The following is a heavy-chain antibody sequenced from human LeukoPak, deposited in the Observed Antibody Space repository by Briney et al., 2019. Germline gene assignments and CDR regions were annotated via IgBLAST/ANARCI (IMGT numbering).Heavy chain of an antibody. V-gene: IGHV3-21*04. CDR1: GLTFTTYS. Sequence: PGGSLRLSCAASGLTFTTYSMNWVRQAPGKALEWVSSISYIYYADSVKGRFTISRDNSKNTLYLQMNSLRAEDTAVYYCAKDEYMIVVVPFDYWGPGTLVTVSS. CDR3: AKDEYMIVVVPFDY. D-gene: IGHD3-22*01. J-gene: IGHJ4*02. CDR2: ISYI.